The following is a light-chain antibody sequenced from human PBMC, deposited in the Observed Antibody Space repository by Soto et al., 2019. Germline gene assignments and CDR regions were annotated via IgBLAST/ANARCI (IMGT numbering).Light chain of an antibody. V-gene: IGKV2D-29*02. CDR3: MQSTQPPPT. CDR1: QSLLHITGETF. CDR2: EVS. Sequence: DVVMTQTRLSLSVAPGQPASISCKYSQSLLHITGETFLFWYLQKPGQSPQLLIYEVSTRVSGVPDRFSGSGSGTDFTLEISRVETDDVGIYYCMQSTQPPPTLGQGTRLEI. J-gene: IGKJ5*01.